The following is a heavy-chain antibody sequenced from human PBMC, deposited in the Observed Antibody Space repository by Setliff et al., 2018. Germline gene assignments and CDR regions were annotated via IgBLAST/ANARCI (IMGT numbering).Heavy chain of an antibody. D-gene: IGHD2-15*01. J-gene: IGHJ3*01. Sequence: SVKVSCKASGGTFRTDGFSWVRQAPGQGLEWMGRIIPVFGTAKYAQKFQGRVTITADESTRTAYMELSSVRFEDTAVYYCAISSLSICSGGTCPNAFDVWGQGTMVTVSS. CDR3: AISSLSICSGGTCPNAFDV. CDR2: IIPVFGTA. V-gene: IGHV1-69*13. CDR1: GGTFRTDG.